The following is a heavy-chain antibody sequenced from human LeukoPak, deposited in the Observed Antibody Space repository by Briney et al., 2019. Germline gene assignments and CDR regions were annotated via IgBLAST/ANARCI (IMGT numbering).Heavy chain of an antibody. V-gene: IGHV4-59*01. CDR3: AKSMGVTPIPLIAVAGTLDY. D-gene: IGHD6-19*01. CDR1: GGSISSYY. CDR2: IYYSGST. J-gene: IGHJ4*02. Sequence: SETLSLTCTVSGGSISSYYWSWIRQPPGKGLEWIGYIYYSGSTNYNPSLKSRVTISVDTSKNQFSLKLSSVTAADTAVYYCAKSMGVTPIPLIAVAGTLDYWGQGTLVTVSS.